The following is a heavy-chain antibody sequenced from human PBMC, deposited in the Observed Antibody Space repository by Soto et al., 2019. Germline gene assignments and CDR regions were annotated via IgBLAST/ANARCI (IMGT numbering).Heavy chain of an antibody. CDR1: GFTFSSYW. CDR3: ARVPIGKYGVWNY. J-gene: IGHJ4*02. D-gene: IGHD2-8*01. V-gene: IGHV3-74*01. Sequence: EEQLVESGGSLVQPGGSLRLSCAASGFTFSSYWMHWVRQAPGKGLVWVSRINPGGTITDYADSVKGRFTISRDNAKNTVYLQVNSLRGDDTAEYFCARVPIGKYGVWNYWGQGTLVTVSS. CDR2: INPGGTIT.